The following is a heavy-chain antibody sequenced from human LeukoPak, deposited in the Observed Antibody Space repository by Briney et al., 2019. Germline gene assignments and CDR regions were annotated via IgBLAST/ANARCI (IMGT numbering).Heavy chain of an antibody. CDR1: GGSFSGYF. J-gene: IGHJ4*02. V-gene: IGHV4-34*01. CDR2: INHSGST. Sequence: SETLSLTCAVYGGSFSGYFWSWIRQPPGEGLEWIGEINHSGSTNYNPSLKSRVTISVDTSKNQFSLKLSSVTAADTAVYYCARRTIVVVTAMDYWGQGTLVTVSS. D-gene: IGHD2-21*02. CDR3: ARRTIVVVTAMDY.